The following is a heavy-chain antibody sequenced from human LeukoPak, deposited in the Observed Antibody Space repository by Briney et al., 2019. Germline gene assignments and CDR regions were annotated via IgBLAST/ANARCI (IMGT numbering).Heavy chain of an antibody. CDR3: SRESQGFGY. J-gene: IGHJ4*02. CDR1: GYTFTSYY. D-gene: IGHD3-16*01. CDR2: INTSGGST. Sequence: ASVKVSCKASGYTFTSYYMHWVRQAPGQGLEWMGIINTSGGSTSYAQKFQGRVTMTRDTSTSTVYMELSSLRSEDTAVDYCSRESQGFGYWGQGTLVTVSS. V-gene: IGHV1-46*01.